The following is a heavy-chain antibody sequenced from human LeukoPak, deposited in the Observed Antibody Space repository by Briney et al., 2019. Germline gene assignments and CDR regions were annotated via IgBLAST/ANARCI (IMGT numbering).Heavy chain of an antibody. CDR2: ISSSSSTI. CDR3: AKRDGEWTRGY. CDR1: GFTFSSYS. D-gene: IGHD2-8*01. Sequence: GGSLRLSCAASGFTFSSYSMNWVRQAPGKGLEWVSYISSSSSTIYYADSVKGRFTISRDNSKNTLYLQMNSLRAEDTAVYYCAKRDGEWTRGYWGQGTLVTVSS. J-gene: IGHJ4*02. V-gene: IGHV3-48*01.